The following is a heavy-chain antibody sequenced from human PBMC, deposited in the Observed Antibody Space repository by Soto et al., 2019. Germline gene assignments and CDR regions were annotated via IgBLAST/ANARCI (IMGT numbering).Heavy chain of an antibody. V-gene: IGHV1-18*01. D-gene: IGHD2-2*01. CDR1: GYTFTSYG. J-gene: IGHJ1*01. Sequence: ASVKVSCKASGYTFTSYGISWVRQAPGQGLEWMGWISAYNGNTNYAQKLQGRVTMTTDTSTSTAYMELRSLRSDDTAVYCCARALRPCSSTSCPPAEYFQHWGQGTLVTVS. CDR3: ARALRPCSSTSCPPAEYFQH. CDR2: ISAYNGNT.